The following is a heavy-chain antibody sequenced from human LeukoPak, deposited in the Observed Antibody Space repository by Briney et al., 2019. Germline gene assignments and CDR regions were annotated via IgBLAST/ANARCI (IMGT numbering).Heavy chain of an antibody. V-gene: IGHV4-59*01. CDR2: IYYSGST. Sequence: SETLFLTCTVSGGSISSYYWSWIRQPPGKGLEWIGYIYYSGSTNYNPSLKSRVTISVDTSKNQFSLKLSSVTAADTAVYYCARGSYYYDSSGYSIDYWGQGTLVTVSS. D-gene: IGHD3-22*01. CDR3: ARGSYYYDSSGYSIDY. CDR1: GGSISSYY. J-gene: IGHJ4*02.